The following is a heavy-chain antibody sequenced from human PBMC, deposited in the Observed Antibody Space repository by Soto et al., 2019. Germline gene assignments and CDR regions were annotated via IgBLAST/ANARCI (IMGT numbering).Heavy chain of an antibody. J-gene: IGHJ5*02. CDR3: ARAAGGGIAAAGNWFDP. V-gene: IGHV4-4*02. CDR2: IYHSGST. CDR1: GGSISSSNW. Sequence: NPSETLSLTCAVSGGSISSSNWWSWVRQPPGKGLEWIGEIYHSGSTNYNPSLKSRVTISVDKSKNQFSLKLSSVTAADTAVYYCARAAGGGIAAAGNWFDPWGQGTLVTVSS. D-gene: IGHD6-13*01.